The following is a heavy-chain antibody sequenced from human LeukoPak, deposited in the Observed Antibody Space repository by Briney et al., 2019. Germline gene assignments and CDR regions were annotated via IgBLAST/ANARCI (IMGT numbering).Heavy chain of an antibody. V-gene: IGHV3-48*04. Sequence: GGSLRLSCAASGFTFSSYSMNWVRQAPGKGLEWVSYISSSSSTIYHADSVKGRFTISRDNAKNSLYLQMNSLRAEDTAVYYCARIGSGSYSLWGQGTLVTVSS. CDR1: GFTFSSYS. CDR3: ARIGSGSYSL. CDR2: ISSSSSTI. J-gene: IGHJ4*02. D-gene: IGHD3-10*01.